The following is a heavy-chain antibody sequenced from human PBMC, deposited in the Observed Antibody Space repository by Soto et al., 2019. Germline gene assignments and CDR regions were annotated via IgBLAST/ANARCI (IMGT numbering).Heavy chain of an antibody. D-gene: IGHD6-6*01. CDR1: GYTFTSYA. J-gene: IGHJ4*02. Sequence: QVQLVQSGAEVKKPGASVKVSCKASGYTFTSYAMHWVRQAPGQRLEWMGWINAGNGNTKYSQKFQGRVTITRDTSASTAYMELSSLRSEDTAVYYCARDYSSSSPYYFDYWGQGALVTVSS. CDR3: ARDYSSSSPYYFDY. V-gene: IGHV1-3*01. CDR2: INAGNGNT.